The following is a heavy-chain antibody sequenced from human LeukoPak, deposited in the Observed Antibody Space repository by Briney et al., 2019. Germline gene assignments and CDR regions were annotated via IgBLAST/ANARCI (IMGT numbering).Heavy chain of an antibody. J-gene: IGHJ4*02. V-gene: IGHV4-38-2*02. CDR1: GYSISSGYY. CDR2: MYHSGST. Sequence: SETLSLPRTVSGYSISSGYYWGWIRQPPGKGLEWIGSMYHSGSTYYNPSLKSRVSISIDTSKNQFSLKLSSVTAADTAVYYCARAWSGSYFYFDNWGQGTLVTVSS. D-gene: IGHD3-3*01. CDR3: ARAWSGSYFYFDN.